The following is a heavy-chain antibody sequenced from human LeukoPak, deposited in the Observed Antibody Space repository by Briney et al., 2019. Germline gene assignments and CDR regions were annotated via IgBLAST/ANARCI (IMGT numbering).Heavy chain of an antibody. CDR3: ARGNYGRSGFDY. J-gene: IGHJ4*02. V-gene: IGHV3-48*03. D-gene: IGHD3-10*01. Sequence: SGGSLRLSCAASGFTFSSYEMNWVRQAPGKGLEWISYISSSGRTIYYADSVKGRFSISRHNSKNTLYLQMSSLRTEDTAIYYCARGNYGRSGFDYWGQGTLVTVSS. CDR2: ISSSGRTI. CDR1: GFTFSSYE.